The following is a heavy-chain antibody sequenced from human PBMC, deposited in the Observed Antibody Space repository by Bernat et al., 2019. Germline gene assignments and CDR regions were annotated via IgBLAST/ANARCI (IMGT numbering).Heavy chain of an antibody. CDR3: VKPKWGPDAFDI. V-gene: IGHV3-23*04. Sequence: VQLVESGGGVVQPGRSLRLSCAASGFTFSTNAMTWGRQASGKGLEWVSTISSNGRATWYADSVKGRFTISRDNSKNTLYLQVNSLRAEDTAVYYCVKPKWGPDAFDIWGQGTMVTVSS. D-gene: IGHD1-26*01. CDR1: GFTFSTNA. J-gene: IGHJ3*02. CDR2: ISSNGRAT.